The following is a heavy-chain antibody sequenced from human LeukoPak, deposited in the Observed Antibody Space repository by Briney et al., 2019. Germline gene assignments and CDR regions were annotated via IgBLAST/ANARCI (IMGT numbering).Heavy chain of an antibody. Sequence: GGSLRLSRAASGFTFSGYSMNWVRQAPGKGLEWVSSISSSSSYIYYADSVKGRFTISRDNAKNSLYLQMNSLRAEDTAVYYCARDSLTKGDNWGQGTLVTVSS. CDR1: GFTFSGYS. CDR3: ARDSLTKGDN. CDR2: ISSSSSYI. J-gene: IGHJ4*02. D-gene: IGHD3-16*01. V-gene: IGHV3-21*01.